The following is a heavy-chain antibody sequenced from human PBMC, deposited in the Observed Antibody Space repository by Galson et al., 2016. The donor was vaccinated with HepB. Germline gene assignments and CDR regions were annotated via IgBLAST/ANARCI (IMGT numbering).Heavy chain of an antibody. CDR2: INPSSRYI. Sequence: SLRLSCAASGFTFSGYSGNWVRQAPGKGLEWISYINPSSRYIYYTASVKGRFTISRDNAKNSLYLQMNRLRGEDTAIYYCARAAGQGYSGSGSRLALWGLGPLVTVSS. CDR1: GFTFSGYS. J-gene: IGHJ5*02. CDR3: ARAAGQGYSGSGSRLAL. D-gene: IGHD3-10*01. V-gene: IGHV3-21*01.